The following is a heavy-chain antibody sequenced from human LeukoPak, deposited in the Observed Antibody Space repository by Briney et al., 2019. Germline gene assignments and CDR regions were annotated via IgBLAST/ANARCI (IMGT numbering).Heavy chain of an antibody. V-gene: IGHV3-9*01. CDR1: GFTVSSNY. Sequence: GGSLRLSCAASGFTVSSNYMGWVRQAPGKGLEWVSGVSWNSGSIGYADSVKGRFTISRDNAKNSLYLQMNSLRAEDTAVYYCAREDHSNYNYWGQGTLVTVSS. CDR2: VSWNSGSI. CDR3: AREDHSNYNY. J-gene: IGHJ4*02. D-gene: IGHD4-11*01.